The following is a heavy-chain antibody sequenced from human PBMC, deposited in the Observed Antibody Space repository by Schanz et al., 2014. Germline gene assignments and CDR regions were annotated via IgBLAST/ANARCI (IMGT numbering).Heavy chain of an antibody. CDR1: GYIFINSG. Sequence: QVQLVQSGAEVKKPGASVKVSCKASGYIFINSGISWVRQAPGQGLEWMGWISVYNHNKEYDQKFQGRVTMTTDTSTSTAYMALTDLRSDDTAVDYCARDRRFFDRDDLYYFDSWGQGTLVNVSS. D-gene: IGHD3-3*01. J-gene: IGHJ4*02. CDR2: ISVYNHNK. CDR3: ARDRRFFDRDDLYYFDS. V-gene: IGHV1-18*01.